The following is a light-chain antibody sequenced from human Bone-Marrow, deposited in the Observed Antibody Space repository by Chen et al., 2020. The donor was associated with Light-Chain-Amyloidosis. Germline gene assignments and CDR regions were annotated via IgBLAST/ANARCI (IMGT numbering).Light chain of an antibody. J-gene: IGKJ4*01. CDR3: KKYGTSPLT. CDR2: GSS. CDR1: QTISSNY. V-gene: IGKV3-20*01. Sequence: EIVFTQSPGTLSLSPGEGANLSCRASQTISSNYLTWYQQKFGQAHRLLIYGSSSRATGIPDRFTGSGSGTDFTLTINRLEPGDFAMYYCKKYGTSPLTFGGGTKVEIK.